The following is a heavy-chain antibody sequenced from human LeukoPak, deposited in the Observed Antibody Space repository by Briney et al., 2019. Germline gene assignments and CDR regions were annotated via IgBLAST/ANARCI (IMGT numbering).Heavy chain of an antibody. V-gene: IGHV1-69*05. CDR3: GNWDTSYSSGWYDL. CDR1: RCTFSSYP. J-gene: IGHJ5*01. D-gene: IGHD6-19*01. CDR2: IIPIFGTA. Sequence: SVKVSCKASRCTFSSYPISWVRQAPGQELEWMGGIIPIFGTANNPHKFQGRVTITTHESTSTAYIELSSLGYEDTVVYDCGNWDTSYSSGWYDLWGGGRLVSVAS.